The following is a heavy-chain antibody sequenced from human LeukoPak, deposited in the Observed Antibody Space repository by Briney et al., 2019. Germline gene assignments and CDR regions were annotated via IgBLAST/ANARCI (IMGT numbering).Heavy chain of an antibody. J-gene: IGHJ5*02. CDR2: ISYDGSNK. CDR3: ARDSQRVVIHSYWFDP. CDR1: GFTFSSYA. V-gene: IGHV3-30*04. Sequence: TGGSLRLSCAASGFTFSSYAMHWVRQAPGKGLEWVAVISYDGSNKYYADSVKGRFTISRDNSKNTLYLQMNSLRAEDTAVYYCARDSQRVVIHSYWFDPWGQGTLVTVSS. D-gene: IGHD3-3*01.